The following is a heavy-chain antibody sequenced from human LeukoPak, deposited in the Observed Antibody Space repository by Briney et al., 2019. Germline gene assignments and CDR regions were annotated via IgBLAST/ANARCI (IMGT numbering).Heavy chain of an antibody. Sequence: SQTLSLTCTVSGGSISSGSYYWSWIRQPAGKGLEWIGRIYTSGSTNYNPSLKSRVTISVDTSKNQFSLKLSSVTAADTAVYYCARGGEPVIDYWGQGTLVTVSS. J-gene: IGHJ4*02. CDR2: IYTSGST. CDR1: GGSISSGSYY. CDR3: ARGGEPVIDY. V-gene: IGHV4-61*02. D-gene: IGHD1-14*01.